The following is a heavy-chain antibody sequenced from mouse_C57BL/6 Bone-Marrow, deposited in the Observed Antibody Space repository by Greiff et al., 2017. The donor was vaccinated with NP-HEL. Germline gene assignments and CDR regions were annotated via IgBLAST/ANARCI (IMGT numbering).Heavy chain of an antibody. CDR3: ARSSITTVVADWYFDG. D-gene: IGHD1-1*01. Sequence: QVQLQQPGAELVMPGASVKLSCKASGYTFTSYWMHWVKQRPGQGLEWIGEIDPSDSYTNYNQKFKGKSTLTVDKSSSTAYMQLSSLTSEDSAVYYCARSSITTVVADWYFDGWGTGTTVTVSS. V-gene: IGHV1-69*01. CDR1: GYTFTSYW. CDR2: IDPSDSYT. J-gene: IGHJ1*03.